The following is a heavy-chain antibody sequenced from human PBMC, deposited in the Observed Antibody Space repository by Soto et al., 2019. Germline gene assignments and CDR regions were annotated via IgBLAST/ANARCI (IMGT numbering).Heavy chain of an antibody. CDR2: IYHSGST. CDR3: ARAAMGGSSWPFDY. CDR1: GGSISSSNW. Sequence: QVQLQESGPGLVKPSGTLSLTCAVSGGSISSSNWWSWVRQPPGKGLEWIGEIYHSGSTNYYPSLKIRVTISVDKSKNQFSLKLSSVTAADTAVYYCARAAMGGSSWPFDYWGQGTLVTVSS. V-gene: IGHV4-4*02. J-gene: IGHJ4*02. D-gene: IGHD6-13*01.